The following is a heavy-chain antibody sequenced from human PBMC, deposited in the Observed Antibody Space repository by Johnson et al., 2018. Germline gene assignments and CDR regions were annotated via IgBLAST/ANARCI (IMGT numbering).Heavy chain of an antibody. CDR2: ISGSSNYI. J-gene: IGHJ1*01. CDR1: GFSFSGYS. D-gene: IGHD3-16*02. CDR3: VSASGIIYPYFQH. Sequence: VQLVQSGGGLVKPGGSLRLSCVGSGFSFSGYSMAWVRQAPGKGLEWVSSISGSSNYIYSADFVKGRINIPRDNAKNSLYLQMNSLITEDTAVYYCVSASGIIYPYFQHWGQGTLVTVSS. V-gene: IGHV3-21*04.